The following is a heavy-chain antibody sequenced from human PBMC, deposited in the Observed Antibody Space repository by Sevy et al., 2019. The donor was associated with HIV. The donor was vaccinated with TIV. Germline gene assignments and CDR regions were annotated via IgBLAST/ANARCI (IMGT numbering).Heavy chain of an antibody. V-gene: IGHV1-24*01. CDR3: SSFQPAKTAAAQPYSYYYYYMDV. Sequence: ASVKVSCKVSGYTLTELSMHWVRQAPGKGLEWMGGFDPEDGETIYAQKFQGRVTMTEDTSTDTAYMELSSLRSEDTAVYYCSSFQPAKTAAAQPYSYYYYYMDVWGKGTTVTVSS. J-gene: IGHJ6*03. D-gene: IGHD6-13*01. CDR2: FDPEDGET. CDR1: GYTLTELS.